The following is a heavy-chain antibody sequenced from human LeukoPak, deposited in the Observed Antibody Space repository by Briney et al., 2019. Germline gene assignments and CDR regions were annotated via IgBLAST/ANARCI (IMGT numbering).Heavy chain of an antibody. Sequence: SETLSLTCAVSGGSISSGGYYWSWIRQLPGKGLEWIGHIFYSGSTYNNPSLKSRVTISVDTSKNQFSLKLSSVTAADTAVYYCARGDYGDGPSYWGQGTLVTVSS. CDR3: ARGDYGDGPSY. CDR1: GGSISSGGYY. CDR2: IFYSGST. V-gene: IGHV4-31*11. J-gene: IGHJ4*02. D-gene: IGHD4-17*01.